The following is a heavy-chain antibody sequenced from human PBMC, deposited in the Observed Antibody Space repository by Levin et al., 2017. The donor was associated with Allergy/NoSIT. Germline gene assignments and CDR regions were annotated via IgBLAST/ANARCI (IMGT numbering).Heavy chain of an antibody. CDR3: ARQPALHCTGGICNFDY. J-gene: IGHJ4*02. D-gene: IGHD2-15*01. CDR1: GYTFTSYW. Sequence: PGGSLRLSCQASGYTFTSYWIGWVRQMPGKGLEWMGIIYPGDADITYSPSFQGQVTISADKSTNTAYLQWTSLKASDTAMYFCARQPALHCTGGICNFDYWGRGTLVTVSS. CDR2: IYPGDADI. V-gene: IGHV5-51*01.